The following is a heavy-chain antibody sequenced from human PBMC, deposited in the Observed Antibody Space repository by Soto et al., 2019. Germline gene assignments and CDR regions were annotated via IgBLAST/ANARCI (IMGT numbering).Heavy chain of an antibody. CDR3: ARHDYGDFASPGMDV. Sequence: QVQLVQSGAEVKKPGASVKVSCKASGYTFTSYDINWVRQATGQVREWMGWMNPNSGNTGYAQKFQGRFTMTRNTSISTAYMELSSLRSEDTAVYYCARHDYGDFASPGMDVWGQGTTVTVSS. CDR1: GYTFTSYD. V-gene: IGHV1-8*01. J-gene: IGHJ6*02. CDR2: MNPNSGNT. D-gene: IGHD4-17*01.